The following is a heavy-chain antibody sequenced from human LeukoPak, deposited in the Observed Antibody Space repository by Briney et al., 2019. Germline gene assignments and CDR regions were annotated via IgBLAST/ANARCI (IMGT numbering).Heavy chain of an antibody. CDR3: ARDAQRGFDYSNSLEY. D-gene: IGHD4-11*01. Sequence: GGSLRLSCVASGFTFSSHWMSWVRQAPGKGLEWVAVIWSDGSNRFYADSVKGRFTISRDNSQKTLFLQMNSLRAEDTAIYYCARDAQRGFDYSNSLEYWGHGTLVTVSS. J-gene: IGHJ4*01. V-gene: IGHV3-33*08. CDR2: IWSDGSNR. CDR1: GFTFSSHW.